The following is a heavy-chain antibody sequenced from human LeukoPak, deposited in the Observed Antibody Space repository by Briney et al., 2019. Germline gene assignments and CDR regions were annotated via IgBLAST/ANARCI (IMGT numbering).Heavy chain of an antibody. CDR3: AADPRGGYFDWLPLG. V-gene: IGHV1-58*02. CDR1: GFTFTSSA. D-gene: IGHD3-9*01. J-gene: IGHJ4*02. CDR2: IVVGSGNT. Sequence: ASVKVSCKASGFTFTSSAMQWVRQARGQRLEWIGWIVVGSGNTNYAQKFQERVTITRDMSTSTAYMELSSLRSEDTAVYYCAADPRGGYFDWLPLGWGQGTLVTVSS.